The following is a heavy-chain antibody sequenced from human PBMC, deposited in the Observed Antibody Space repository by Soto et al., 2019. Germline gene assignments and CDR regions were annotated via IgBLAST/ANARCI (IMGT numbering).Heavy chain of an antibody. Sequence: SVKVSCKASGGTFSSYAISWVRQAPGQGLEWMGGIIPIFGTANYAQKFQGRVTITADESTSTAYMELSSLRSEDTAVYYCASANYYDSSGYYYYFDYWGQGTLVTVSS. CDR1: GGTFSSYA. CDR2: IIPIFGTA. V-gene: IGHV1-69*13. D-gene: IGHD3-22*01. CDR3: ASANYYDSSGYYYYFDY. J-gene: IGHJ4*02.